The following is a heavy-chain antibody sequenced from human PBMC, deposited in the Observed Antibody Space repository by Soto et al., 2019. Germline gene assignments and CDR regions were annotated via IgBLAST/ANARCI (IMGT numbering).Heavy chain of an antibody. CDR1: GGTFSSYT. CDR3: ARDLGEQLAGEDY. CDR2: IIPILGIA. V-gene: IGHV1-69*04. D-gene: IGHD6-6*01. Sequence: QVQLVHSGAEVKKPGSSVKVSCKASGGTFSSYTISWVRQAPGQGLEWMGRIIPILGIANYAQKFQGRVTITADKSTSTAYMELSSLRSEDTAVYYCARDLGEQLAGEDYWGQGTLVTVSS. J-gene: IGHJ4*02.